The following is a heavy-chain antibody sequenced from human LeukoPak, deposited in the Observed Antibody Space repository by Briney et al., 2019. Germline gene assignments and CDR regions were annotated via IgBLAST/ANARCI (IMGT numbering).Heavy chain of an antibody. CDR1: GFTFSTYA. CDR2: INSNGDEI. CDR3: ANWIGSSSRDY. V-gene: IGHV3-23*01. J-gene: IGHJ4*02. Sequence: GGSLRLSCAASGFTFSTYAMTWGRQAPGKGLEWVSGINSNGDEIYYADSVRGRFTISRDNSNNALYLQMDSLSAEDTAVYYCANWIGSSSRDYWGQGTLVTVSS. D-gene: IGHD6-6*01.